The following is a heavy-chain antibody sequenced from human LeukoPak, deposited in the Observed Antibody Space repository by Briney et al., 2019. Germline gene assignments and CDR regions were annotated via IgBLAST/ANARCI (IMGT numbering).Heavy chain of an antibody. Sequence: ASVKVSCKASGYTFTGYYMHWVRQAPGQGLEWMGWINPNSGGTNYAQKFQGRVTMTRDTSISTAYMELSRLRSDDTAVYYCARDAGSGSYYYYYMDVWGEGTTVTISS. V-gene: IGHV1-2*02. D-gene: IGHD3-10*01. J-gene: IGHJ6*03. CDR3: ARDAGSGSYYYYYMDV. CDR1: GYTFTGYY. CDR2: INPNSGGT.